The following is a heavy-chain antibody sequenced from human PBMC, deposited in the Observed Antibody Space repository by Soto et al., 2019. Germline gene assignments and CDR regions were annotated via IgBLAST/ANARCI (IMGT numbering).Heavy chain of an antibody. V-gene: IGHV3-11*06. J-gene: IGHJ4*02. CDR2: ISSSSSYT. Sequence: WGSQRLSCAASGFTFSDYYMSWIRQAPGKGLEWVSYISSSSSYTNYADSVKGRFTISRDNAKNSLYLQMNSLRAEDTAVYYCATQEYSSSLLGYWGPGTLVTVSS. D-gene: IGHD6-6*01. CDR1: GFTFSDYY. CDR3: ATQEYSSSLLGY.